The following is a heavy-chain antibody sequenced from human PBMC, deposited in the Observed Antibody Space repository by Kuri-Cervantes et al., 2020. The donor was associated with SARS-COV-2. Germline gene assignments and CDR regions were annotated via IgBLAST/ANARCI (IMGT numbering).Heavy chain of an antibody. J-gene: IGHJ5*02. D-gene: IGHD2-2*01. V-gene: IGHV4-59*01. CDR3: ARAAGPADRTSWFDP. Sequence: SETLSLTCTVSGGSISSYYWSWIRQPPGKGLEWIGYIYYSGSTNYNPSLKSRVTISVDTSKNQFSLKLSSVTAADTAVYYCARAAGPADRTSWFDPWGQGTLVTVSS. CDR2: IYYSGST. CDR1: GGSISSYY.